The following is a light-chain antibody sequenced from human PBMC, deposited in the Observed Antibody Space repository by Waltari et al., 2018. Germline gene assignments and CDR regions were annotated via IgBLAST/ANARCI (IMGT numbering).Light chain of an antibody. CDR2: LAS. J-gene: IGKJ1*01. CDR1: QSILYTSNNNNY. CDR3: QQYFTTMWS. V-gene: IGKV4-1*01. Sequence: DIVLTQSPDTLAVSLGERATINCKSRQSILYTSNNNNYLAWYQQKPGQPPKLLIYLASNRESGVPDRFSGSGSGTDFTLTISSLQAEDVAVYYCQQYFTTMWSFGQGTKVELK.